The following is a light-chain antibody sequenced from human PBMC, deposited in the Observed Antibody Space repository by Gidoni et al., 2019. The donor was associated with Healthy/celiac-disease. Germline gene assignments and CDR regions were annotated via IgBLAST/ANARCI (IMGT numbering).Light chain of an antibody. J-gene: IGKJ3*01. Sequence: DPVSITCRASQSISSYLNWYQQKPGKAPKLLFYAASSLQSGVPSRFSGSGSGTDFTLTISSLQPEDFATYYCQQSYSTPPFTFGPGTKVDIK. CDR2: AAS. CDR3: QQSYSTPPFT. CDR1: QSISSY. V-gene: IGKV1-39*01.